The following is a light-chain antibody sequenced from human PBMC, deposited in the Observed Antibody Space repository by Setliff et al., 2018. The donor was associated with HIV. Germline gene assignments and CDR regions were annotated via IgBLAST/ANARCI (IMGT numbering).Light chain of an antibody. J-gene: IGLJ1*01. CDR1: SRDVGGYNY. Sequence: QSALAQPASVSGSPGQSITISCTGTSRDVGGYNYVSWYQQHPGKAPKLIIYEVTNRPSGVSYRFSGSKSGNTASLTISGLQAEDEADYYCSSFTTTNALDVFGTGTKVTVL. CDR2: EVT. V-gene: IGLV2-14*01. CDR3: SSFTTTNALDV.